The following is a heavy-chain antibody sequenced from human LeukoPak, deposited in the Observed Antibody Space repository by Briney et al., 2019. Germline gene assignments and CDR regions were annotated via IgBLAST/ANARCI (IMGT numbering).Heavy chain of an antibody. J-gene: IGHJ4*02. V-gene: IGHV4-59*01. CDR1: GGSISSYY. CDR2: IYYSGST. Sequence: SETLSLTCTVSGGSISSYYWSWIRQPPGKGLEWFGYIYYSGSTNYNPSLKSRVTISVDTSKNQFSLKLSSVTAADTAVYYCARAGWLQPVDYWGQGTLVTVSS. D-gene: IGHD5-24*01. CDR3: ARAGWLQPVDY.